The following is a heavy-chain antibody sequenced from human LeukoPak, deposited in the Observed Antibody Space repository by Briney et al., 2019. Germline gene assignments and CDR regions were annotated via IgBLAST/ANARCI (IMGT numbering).Heavy chain of an antibody. Sequence: GGSLRLSCVASGFSFSTHNMNWVRQAPGQGLEWVSSIGRDSSYVYYADSLKGRFTISRDDAKNSLYLQMNNLRAEDTAVYYCARGRFSGWNVLDTFDIWGQGTMVTVSS. CDR1: GFSFSTHN. D-gene: IGHD6-19*01. CDR3: ARGRFSGWNVLDTFDI. V-gene: IGHV3-21*01. J-gene: IGHJ3*02. CDR2: IGRDSSYV.